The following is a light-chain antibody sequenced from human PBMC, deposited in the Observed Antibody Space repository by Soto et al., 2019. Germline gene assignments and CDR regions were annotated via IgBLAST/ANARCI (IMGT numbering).Light chain of an antibody. V-gene: IGKV3-20*01. Sequence: EIVMTQSPGTLSLSPGERATLSCRASQSVNSYLAWYQQKPGQAPRLLISDASDRATGIPDRFSGSGSGTDFTLTISRXVPEDFAVYYCQQYGDSPVTFGQGTKVDIK. J-gene: IGKJ1*01. CDR2: DAS. CDR3: QQYGDSPVT. CDR1: QSVNSY.